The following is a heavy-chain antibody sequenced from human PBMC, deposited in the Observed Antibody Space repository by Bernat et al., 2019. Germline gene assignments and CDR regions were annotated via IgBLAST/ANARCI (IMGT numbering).Heavy chain of an antibody. Sequence: EVQLVESGGGLVQPGGSLRLSCSASGFTFDDFAFHWVLQAPGTGLQYVSGISSSGDNSSYADSVKGRFTISRDNSRNTLYLEMSSLRTEDTAVYFCVKDEYNLGHDAFDIWGQGTMVTVSS. D-gene: IGHD2/OR15-2a*01. CDR3: VKDEYNLGHDAFDI. J-gene: IGHJ3*02. V-gene: IGHV3-64D*06. CDR2: ISSSGDNS. CDR1: GFTFDDFA.